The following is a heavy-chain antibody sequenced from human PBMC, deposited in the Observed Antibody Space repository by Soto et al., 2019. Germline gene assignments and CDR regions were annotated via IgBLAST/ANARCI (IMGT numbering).Heavy chain of an antibody. Sequence: SVKVSCKASGDTFTSYAISWVRQAPGQGLEWMGGINPNFGTANYAQKFQGRVTITANKSTSTAYMELSSLRSEDTAVYYCACSTLGYYSCGSCCYQFDYWRQGTLVTVSS. V-gene: IGHV1-69*06. D-gene: IGHD2-15*01. CDR1: GDTFTSYA. J-gene: IGHJ4*02. CDR3: ACSTLGYYSCGSCCYQFDY. CDR2: INPNFGTA.